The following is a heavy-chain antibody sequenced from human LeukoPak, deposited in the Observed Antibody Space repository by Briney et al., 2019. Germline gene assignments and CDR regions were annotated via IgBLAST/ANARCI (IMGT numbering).Heavy chain of an antibody. CDR2: INHSGST. CDR1: GGSFSGYY. Sequence: PSETLSLTCAVYGGSFSGYYWSWIRQPPGKGLEWIGEINHSGSTNYNPSLKSRVTMSVDTSKNQFSLKLSSVTAADTAVYYCARGEGYYDSSGSHDYWGQGTLVTVSS. D-gene: IGHD3-22*01. CDR3: ARGEGYYDSSGSHDY. V-gene: IGHV4-34*01. J-gene: IGHJ4*02.